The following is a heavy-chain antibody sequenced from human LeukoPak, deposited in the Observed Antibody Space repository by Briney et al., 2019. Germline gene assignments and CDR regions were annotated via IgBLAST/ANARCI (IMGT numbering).Heavy chain of an antibody. CDR1: GGSISSSSYY. D-gene: IGHD4-11*01. J-gene: IGHJ3*01. CDR2: IYYSGST. V-gene: IGHV4-39*01. Sequence: PSETLFLTCTVSGGSISSSSYYWGWIRQPPGKGLEWIGSIYYSGSTYYNPSLKSRVTISVDTSKNQFSLKLSSVTAADTAVYYCARQRGNYGAFDVWGQGKMVTVSS. CDR3: ARQRGNYGAFDV.